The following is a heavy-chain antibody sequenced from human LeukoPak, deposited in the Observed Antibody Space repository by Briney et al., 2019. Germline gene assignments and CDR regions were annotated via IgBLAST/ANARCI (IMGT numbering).Heavy chain of an antibody. V-gene: IGHV4-34*01. D-gene: IGHD2-8*01. CDR2: INHSGST. CDR3: ARDRGSVLRGIDY. Sequence: SETLSLTCAVYGGSFSGYYWSWIRQPPGKGLEWIGEINHSGSTNYNPSLKGRVTISVDTSKNQFSLKLSSVTATDTAVYYCARDRGSVLRGIDYWGQGTLVTVSS. CDR1: GGSFSGYY. J-gene: IGHJ4*02.